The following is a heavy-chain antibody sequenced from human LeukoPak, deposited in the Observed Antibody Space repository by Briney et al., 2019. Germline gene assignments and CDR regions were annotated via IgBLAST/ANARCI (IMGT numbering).Heavy chain of an antibody. J-gene: IGHJ6*02. CDR3: ARETPIAVARLYGMDV. Sequence: GASVKVSCKASGGTFSSYAISWVRQAPGQGLEWMGRIIPILGIANYAQKFQGRVTITADKSTSTAYMELSSLRSEDTAVYYCARETPIAVARLYGMDVWGQGTTVTVSS. D-gene: IGHD6-19*01. CDR2: IIPILGIA. V-gene: IGHV1-69*04. CDR1: GGTFSSYA.